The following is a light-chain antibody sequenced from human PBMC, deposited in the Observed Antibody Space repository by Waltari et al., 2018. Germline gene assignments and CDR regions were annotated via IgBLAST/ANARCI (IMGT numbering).Light chain of an antibody. Sequence: EIVLTQSPATLSLSPGERATLPCRASQSISSYLAWYQQKPGQAPRLLIYAASNRATGIPARFSGSGSGTDFTLTINSLEPEDVAIYYCQRRNNWPPAITFGQGTRLEI. J-gene: IGKJ5*01. CDR1: QSISSY. V-gene: IGKV3-11*01. CDR3: QRRNNWPPAIT. CDR2: AAS.